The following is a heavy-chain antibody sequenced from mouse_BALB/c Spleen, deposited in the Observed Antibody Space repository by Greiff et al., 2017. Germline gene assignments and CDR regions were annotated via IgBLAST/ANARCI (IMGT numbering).Heavy chain of an antibody. D-gene: IGHD1-2*01. J-gene: IGHJ2*01. CDR2: IWAGGST. V-gene: IGHV2-9*02. CDR3: ARANSLLRPHVDY. CDR1: GFSLTSYG. Sequence: VKLVESGPGLVAPSQSLSITCTVSGFSLTSYGVHWVRQPPGKGLEWLGVIWAGGSTNYNSALMSRLSISKDNSKSQVFLKMNSLQTDDTAMYYCARANSLLRPHVDYWGQGTTLTVSS.